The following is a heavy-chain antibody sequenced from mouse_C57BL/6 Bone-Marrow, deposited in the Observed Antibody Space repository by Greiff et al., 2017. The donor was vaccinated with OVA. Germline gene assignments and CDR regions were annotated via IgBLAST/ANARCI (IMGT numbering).Heavy chain of an antibody. D-gene: IGHD1-1*01. CDR2: FDPENGDT. Sequence: VQLQQSGAELVRPGASVKLSCTASGFNIKDDYMHWVKQRPEQGLEWIGWFDPENGDTEYASKFQGKATMTADTSSNTAYLQLSSLTSDDTAVYYCTAYYYGSPWFAYWGQGTLVTVSA. J-gene: IGHJ3*01. CDR1: GFNIKDDY. CDR3: TAYYYGSPWFAY. V-gene: IGHV14-4*01.